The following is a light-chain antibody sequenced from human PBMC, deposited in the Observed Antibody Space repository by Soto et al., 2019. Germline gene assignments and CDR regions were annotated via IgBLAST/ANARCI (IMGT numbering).Light chain of an antibody. J-gene: IGLJ2*01. CDR1: SSDVGGYNY. CDR3: SSYTSSSTLVV. CDR2: DAS. V-gene: IGLV2-14*01. Sequence: QSVLTQPASVSGSPGQSITISCTGTSSDVGGYNYVSWYQQHPGKAPTLMIYDASNRPSGISNRFSGSKSGNTASLTIFGLQAEDEADYYCSSYTSSSTLVVFGGGTQLTVL.